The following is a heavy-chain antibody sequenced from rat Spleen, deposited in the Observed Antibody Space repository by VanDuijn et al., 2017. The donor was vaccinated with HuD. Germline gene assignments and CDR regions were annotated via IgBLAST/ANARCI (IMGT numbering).Heavy chain of an antibody. J-gene: IGHJ2*01. Sequence: EVQLVESDGGLVQPGRSLKLSCAASGFTFSNYGMAWVRQAPTKGLEWVASISTGGGNTYYRDSVTGRFTISRDNAKSTLSLQMDSLRSEDTATYYCARRHYGYTDYFDYWGQGVMVTVSS. V-gene: IGHV5S13*01. CDR3: ARRHYGYTDYFDY. CDR2: ISTGGGNT. CDR1: GFTFSNYG. D-gene: IGHD1-9*01.